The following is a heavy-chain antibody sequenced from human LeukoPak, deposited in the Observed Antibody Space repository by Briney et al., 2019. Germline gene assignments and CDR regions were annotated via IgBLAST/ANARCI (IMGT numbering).Heavy chain of an antibody. CDR2: INHSGST. V-gene: IGHV4-34*01. Sequence: SETLSLTCAVYGGSFSGYYWSWIRQPPGKGLEWIGEINHSGSTNYNPSLKSRVTISVDTSKNQFSLKLSSVTAADTAVYYCARHKRIARYSSSWYSGAFDIWGQGTMVTVSS. D-gene: IGHD6-13*01. CDR3: ARHKRIARYSSSWYSGAFDI. CDR1: GGSFSGYY. J-gene: IGHJ3*02.